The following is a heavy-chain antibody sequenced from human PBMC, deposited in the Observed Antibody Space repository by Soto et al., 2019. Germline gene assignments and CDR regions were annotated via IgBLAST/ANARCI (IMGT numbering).Heavy chain of an antibody. Sequence: ASVKVSCKASGYTFTSYGISWVRQAPGQGLEWMGWISAYNGNTNYAQKLQGRVTMTTHTSPSTAYMELRSLRSDDTAVYYCARVDAGEYESSGYYQYYFDYWGQGTLVTVSS. CDR3: ARVDAGEYESSGYYQYYFDY. V-gene: IGHV1-18*01. CDR1: GYTFTSYG. D-gene: IGHD3-22*01. J-gene: IGHJ4*02. CDR2: ISAYNGNT.